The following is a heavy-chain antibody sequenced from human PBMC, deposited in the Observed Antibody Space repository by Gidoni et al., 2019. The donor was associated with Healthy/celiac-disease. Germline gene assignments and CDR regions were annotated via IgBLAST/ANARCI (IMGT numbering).Heavy chain of an antibody. Sequence: EVQLVESGGVVVQPGGSLRLSCAASGFTFADYTMHWVRQAPGKGLEWVSLISWDGGSTYYADSVKGRFTISRDNSKNSLYLQMNSLRTEDTALYYCAKDFSSLPTRPRRYFQHWGQGTLVTVSS. D-gene: IGHD2-2*01. CDR3: AKDFSSLPTRPRRYFQH. V-gene: IGHV3-43*01. CDR1: GFTFADYT. J-gene: IGHJ1*01. CDR2: ISWDGGST.